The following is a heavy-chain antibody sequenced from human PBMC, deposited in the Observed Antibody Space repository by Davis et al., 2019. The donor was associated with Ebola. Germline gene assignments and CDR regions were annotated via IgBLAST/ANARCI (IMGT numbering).Heavy chain of an antibody. CDR1: GFTFSSYG. D-gene: IGHD4-11*01. CDR3: ASNYPYYYYGMDV. CDR2: IYSGGST. J-gene: IGHJ6*02. V-gene: IGHV3-66*01. Sequence: GGSLRLSCAASGFTFSSYGMHWVRQAPGKGLEWVSVIYSGGSTYYADSVKGRFTISRDNSKNTLYLQMNSLRAEDTAVYYCASNYPYYYYGMDVWGQGTTVTVSS.